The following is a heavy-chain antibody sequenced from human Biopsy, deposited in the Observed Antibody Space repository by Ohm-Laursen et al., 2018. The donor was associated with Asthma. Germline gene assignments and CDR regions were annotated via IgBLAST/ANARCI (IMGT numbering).Heavy chain of an antibody. CDR3: ARGVITNWFDP. D-gene: IGHD3-16*02. J-gene: IGHJ5*02. CDR1: GGSISDYY. CDR2: IYYSGST. Sequence: GTLSLTCPVSGGSISDYYKTWFRQPPGKGLEWIGYIYYSGSTNYNPSLKSRVTISEDTSKNQLSLKLTSVTAADTAVYYCARGVITNWFDPWGQGTLVTVSS. V-gene: IGHV4-59*01.